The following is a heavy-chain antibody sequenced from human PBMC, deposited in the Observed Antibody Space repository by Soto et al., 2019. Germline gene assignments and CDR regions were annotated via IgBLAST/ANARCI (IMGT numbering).Heavy chain of an antibody. CDR2: IIPIFTTT. D-gene: IGHD6-6*01. CDR1: GGSFSNSA. CDR3: ARPSGLLGQFSALVDY. Sequence: QVQLVQSGSEVRRPGSSVKVSCKASGGSFSNSAIAWVRQAPGQGLEWLGMIIPIFTTTNYAQKFKDRLTITADGCTSTAYMELSGLKSEDPAVYFCARPSGLLGQFSALVDYWGQGTLVTVSS. J-gene: IGHJ4*02. V-gene: IGHV1-69*18.